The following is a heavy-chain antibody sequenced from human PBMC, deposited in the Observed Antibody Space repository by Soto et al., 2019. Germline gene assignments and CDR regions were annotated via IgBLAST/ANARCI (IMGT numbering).Heavy chain of an antibody. CDR2: IDPSDSYT. CDR3: ARKDV. J-gene: IGHJ6*02. CDR1: GNSCTSYW. V-gene: IGHV5-10-1*01. Sequence: RXESLKVSWKCSGNSCTSYWISWVRQMPGKGLEWMGRIDPSDSYTNYSPSFQGHVTISADKSISTAYLQWSSLKASDTAMYYCARKDVWGQGTTVTVSS.